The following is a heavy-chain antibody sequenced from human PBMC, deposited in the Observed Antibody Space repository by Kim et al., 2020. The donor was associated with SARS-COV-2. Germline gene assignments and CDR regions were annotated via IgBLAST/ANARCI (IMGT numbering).Heavy chain of an antibody. D-gene: IGHD3-10*01. CDR1: GYSFTSYW. CDR3: ARATPPDTYYYGSGAPGGWFDP. CDR2: IYPGDSDT. Sequence: GESLKISCKGSGYSFTSYWIGWVRQMPGKGLEWMGIIYPGDSDTRYSPSFQGQVTISADKSISTAYLQWSSLKASDTAMYYCARATPPDTYYYGSGAPGGWFDPWGQGTLGTVSS. V-gene: IGHV5-51*01. J-gene: IGHJ5*02.